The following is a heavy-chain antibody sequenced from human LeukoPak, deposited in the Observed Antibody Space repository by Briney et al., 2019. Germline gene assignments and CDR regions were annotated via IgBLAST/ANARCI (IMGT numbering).Heavy chain of an antibody. D-gene: IGHD3-3*01. CDR1: GFTFSTYA. J-gene: IGHJ6*03. V-gene: IGHV3-30*02. Sequence: GGSLRLSCATSGFTFSTYAMHWVRQAPGKGLEWVASIRNDGTDKNHVDSVKGRFTISRDNSKNTLFLQMDSLRPEDTAIYYCAKSWSGYYHYYMDVWGKGTTVTVSS. CDR3: AKSWSGYYHYYMDV. CDR2: IRNDGTDK.